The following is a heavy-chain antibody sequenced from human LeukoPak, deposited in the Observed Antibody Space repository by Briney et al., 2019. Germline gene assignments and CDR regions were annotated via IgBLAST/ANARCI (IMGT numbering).Heavy chain of an antibody. D-gene: IGHD6-13*01. CDR3: ARDSRSSQNYYYYYMDV. J-gene: IGHJ6*03. Sequence: PSETLSLTCTVSGGSISSGGYYWSWIRQHPGKGLEWIGYIYYSGSTYYNPSLKSRVTISVDTSKNQFSLKLSSVTAADTAVYYCARDSRSSQNYYYYYMDVWGKGTTVTVSS. CDR1: GGSISSGGYY. V-gene: IGHV4-31*03. CDR2: IYYSGST.